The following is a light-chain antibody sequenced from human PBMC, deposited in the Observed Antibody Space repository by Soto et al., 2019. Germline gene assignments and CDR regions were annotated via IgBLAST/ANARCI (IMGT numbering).Light chain of an antibody. Sequence: DIQMTQSPSTLSASVGDRVTITCRASQNINSWLAWYQQKPGKAPKLLLYKASTLESGVPSRFSGSGSGTEYTLTISCLQPDDFATYYCQQYNSYSLFSFGPGTKVDIK. CDR1: QNINSW. CDR3: QQYNSYSLFS. J-gene: IGKJ3*01. CDR2: KAS. V-gene: IGKV1-5*03.